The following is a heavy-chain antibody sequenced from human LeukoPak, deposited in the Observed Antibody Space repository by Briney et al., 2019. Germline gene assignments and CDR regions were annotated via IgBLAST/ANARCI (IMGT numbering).Heavy chain of an antibody. CDR1: GYSFTSYW. V-gene: IGHV5-51*01. D-gene: IGHD2-2*01. Sequence: GESLKISCKGSGYSFTSYWIGWVRQMPGKGLEWMGIIYPGDSDTRYSPSFQGQVTISADKSISTAYLQWSSLKASDTAMYYCARSPFEEYCSSTSCPYFDYWGQGTLVTVSS. CDR2: IYPGDSDT. J-gene: IGHJ4*02. CDR3: ARSPFEEYCSSTSCPYFDY.